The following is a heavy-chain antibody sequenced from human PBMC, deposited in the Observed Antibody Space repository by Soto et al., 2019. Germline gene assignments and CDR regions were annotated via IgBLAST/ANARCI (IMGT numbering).Heavy chain of an antibody. D-gene: IGHD6-13*01. J-gene: IGHJ4*02. V-gene: IGHV4-59*01. CDR1: GGSISSYY. Sequence: SATLSITCTVSGGSISSYYWSWIRQPPGKGLEWIGYIYYSGSTNYNPSLKSRVTISVDTSKNQFSLKLSSVTAADTAVYYCAKDVGRSIAAAGTGYWGQGTLVTVSS. CDR2: IYYSGST. CDR3: AKDVGRSIAAAGTGY.